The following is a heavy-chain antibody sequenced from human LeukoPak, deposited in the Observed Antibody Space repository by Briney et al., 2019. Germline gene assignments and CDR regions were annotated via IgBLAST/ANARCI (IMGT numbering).Heavy chain of an antibody. D-gene: IGHD4-11*01. Sequence: GGSLRLSCASSGFTFSSYWMHWVRQAPGKGLVWVSRINSDGSSTSYADSVKGRFTISRDNAKNTLYLQMNSLRAEDTAVYYCAREDFSNYVPDYWGQRTLVTVSS. J-gene: IGHJ4*02. CDR3: AREDFSNYVPDY. V-gene: IGHV3-74*01. CDR1: GFTFSSYW. CDR2: INSDGSST.